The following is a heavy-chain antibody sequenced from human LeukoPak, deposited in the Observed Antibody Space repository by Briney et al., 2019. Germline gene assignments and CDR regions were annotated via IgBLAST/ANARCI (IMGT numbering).Heavy chain of an antibody. Sequence: SETLSLTCTVSGGSISSYYWSWIRQPPGKGLEWIGYIYYSGSTNYNPSLKSRVTISVDTSKNQFSLKLSSVTAADTAVYYCARDHRTGFWSGYPPAFDPWGQGTLVTVSS. V-gene: IGHV4-59*01. CDR2: IYYSGST. D-gene: IGHD3-3*01. CDR3: ARDHRTGFWSGYPPAFDP. CDR1: GGSISSYY. J-gene: IGHJ5*02.